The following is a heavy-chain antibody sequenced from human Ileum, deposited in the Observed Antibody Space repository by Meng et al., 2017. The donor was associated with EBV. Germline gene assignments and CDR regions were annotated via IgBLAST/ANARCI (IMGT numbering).Heavy chain of an antibody. CDR2: IFYTGST. CDR3: ARDSNGDYGWVDP. D-gene: IGHD4-17*01. CDR1: GDTLFNGGHY. J-gene: IGHJ5*02. Sequence: QVHLQESGPGLVKPSXXLXLTCPVSGDTLFNGGHYWTWLRQPPGKGLEWIGYIFYTGSTYYNPSLKSRVTISLDLSKNQFSLNLTSMTAADTAVYYCARDSNGDYGWVDPWGQGTLVTVSS. V-gene: IGHV4-30-4*01.